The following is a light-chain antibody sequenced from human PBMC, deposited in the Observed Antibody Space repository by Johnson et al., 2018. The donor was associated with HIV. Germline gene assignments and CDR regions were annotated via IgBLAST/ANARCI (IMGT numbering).Light chain of an antibody. CDR3: GTWDTSLRVGV. J-gene: IGLJ1*01. V-gene: IGLV1-51*01. Sequence: QSVLTQPPSMSAAPGEKVTISCSGSSSNIGNNYVSWYQQLPGTAPKLLIYDNNKRPSGIPDRFSGSKSGTSATLGITGLQTGDEADYYCGTWDTSLRVGVFGTGTKVTVL. CDR2: DNN. CDR1: SSNIGNNY.